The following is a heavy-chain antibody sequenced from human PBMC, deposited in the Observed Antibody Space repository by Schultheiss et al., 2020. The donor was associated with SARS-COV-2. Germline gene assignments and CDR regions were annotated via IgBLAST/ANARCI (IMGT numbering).Heavy chain of an antibody. CDR1: GFTFSSYA. Sequence: GGSLRLSCAASGFTFSSYAMRWVRQAPGKGLEWVSAISGSGSSTYYADSVKGRFTISRDNSKNTLYLQMNSLRAEDTAVYYCARGPELGGYRGYWGQGTLVTVSS. V-gene: IGHV3-23*01. J-gene: IGHJ4*02. CDR3: ARGPELGGYRGY. D-gene: IGHD3-22*01. CDR2: ISGSGSST.